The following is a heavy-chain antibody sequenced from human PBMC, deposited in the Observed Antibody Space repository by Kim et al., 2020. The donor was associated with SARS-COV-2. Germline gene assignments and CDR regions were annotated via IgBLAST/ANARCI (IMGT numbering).Heavy chain of an antibody. CDR2: IYYSGST. CDR3: ARGPPEYYYDSSGYFDY. Sequence: SETLSLTCTVSGGSISSSSYYWGWIRQPPGKGLEWIGSIYYSGSTYYNPSLKSRVTISVDTSKNQFSLKLSSVTAADTAVYYCARGPPEYYYDSSGYFDYWGQGTLVTVSS. D-gene: IGHD3-22*01. J-gene: IGHJ4*02. CDR1: GGSISSSSYY. V-gene: IGHV4-39*07.